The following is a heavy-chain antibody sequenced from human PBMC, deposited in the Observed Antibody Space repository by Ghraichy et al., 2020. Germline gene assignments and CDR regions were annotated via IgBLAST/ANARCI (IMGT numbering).Heavy chain of an antibody. Sequence: GGSLRLSCTTSGFTFSSYWMSWVRQAPGKGLEWVANINQDGREKYYVDSVKGRFTISRDNAENSLFLQVNSLRAEDTAIYYCAREPGIALDYWGQGALVAVSS. D-gene: IGHD6-13*01. CDR1: GFTFSSYW. V-gene: IGHV3-7*01. CDR3: AREPGIALDY. J-gene: IGHJ4*02. CDR2: INQDGREK.